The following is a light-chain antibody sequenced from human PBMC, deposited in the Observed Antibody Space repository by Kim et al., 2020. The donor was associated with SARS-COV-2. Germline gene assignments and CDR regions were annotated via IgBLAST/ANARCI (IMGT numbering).Light chain of an antibody. V-gene: IGKV3-11*01. CDR1: QSVSSY. Sequence: EIVLTQSPATLSLSPGERATLSCWASQSVSSYLAWYQQKPGQAPRLLIYDASNRATGIPARFSGSGSGTDFTLTISSLEPEDFAVYYCQQRSNWLTFGGGTKVEI. J-gene: IGKJ4*01. CDR3: QQRSNWLT. CDR2: DAS.